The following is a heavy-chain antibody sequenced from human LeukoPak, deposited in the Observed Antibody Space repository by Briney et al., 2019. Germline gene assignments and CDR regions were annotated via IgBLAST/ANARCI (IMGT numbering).Heavy chain of an antibody. CDR1: GYTFTSYG. V-gene: IGHV1-2*04. Sequence: ASVKVSCKASGYTFTSYGISWVRQAPGQGLEWMGWINPNSGGTNYAQKFQDWVTMTRDTSISTAYMELSRLRSDDTAVYYCARVTFGGSSWPDFDYWGQGTLVTVSS. D-gene: IGHD6-13*01. CDR2: INPNSGGT. J-gene: IGHJ4*02. CDR3: ARVTFGGSSWPDFDY.